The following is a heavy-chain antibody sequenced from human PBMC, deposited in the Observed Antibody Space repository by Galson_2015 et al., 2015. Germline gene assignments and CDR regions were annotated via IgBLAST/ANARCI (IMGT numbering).Heavy chain of an antibody. V-gene: IGHV3-30-3*01. CDR3: ARDNKYCSGGGCVHYYYGMDV. J-gene: IGHJ6*02. Sequence: SLRLSCAASGFTFSSYAMYWVRQAPGKGLEWVAVISYDGSNEYCAESVKGRFTISRDDSKNTLYLQMNSLRAEDTAVYYCARDNKYCSGGGCVHYYYGMDVWGQGTTVTVSS. D-gene: IGHD2-15*01. CDR1: GFTFSSYA. CDR2: ISYDGSNE.